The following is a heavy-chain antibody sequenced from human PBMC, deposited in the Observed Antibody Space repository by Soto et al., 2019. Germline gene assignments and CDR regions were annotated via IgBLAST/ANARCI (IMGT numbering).Heavy chain of an antibody. D-gene: IGHD6-19*01. J-gene: IGHJ6*02. V-gene: IGHV3-30-3*01. CDR2: VSFDGSNK. CDR1: VFTFNYYP. Sequence: QMQLVESGGGVVQPGGSLRLSCAASVFTFNYYPMHWVRQAPGKGLEWVAVVSFDGSNKYYADSVKGRFTISKDNSKNTLYLQMNSLRREDTAVYYCARLPGPLVAVLYIYPLDGREAMSDVDVWGQGPTVTVSS. CDR3: ARLPGPLVAVLYIYPLDGREAMSDVDV.